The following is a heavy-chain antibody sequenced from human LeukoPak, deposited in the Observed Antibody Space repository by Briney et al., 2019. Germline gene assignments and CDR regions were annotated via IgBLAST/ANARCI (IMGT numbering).Heavy chain of an antibody. CDR1: GGTFSSYA. V-gene: IGHV1-69*06. D-gene: IGHD3-16*01. CDR3: ARARWGVFDI. CDR2: IIPIFGTA. J-gene: IGHJ3*02. Sequence: ASVKVSCKASGGTFSSYAISWVRQAPGQGLEWMRGIIPIFGTANYAQKFQGRVTITADKSTSTAYMELSSLRSEDTTVYYCARARWGVFDIWGQGTMVTVSS.